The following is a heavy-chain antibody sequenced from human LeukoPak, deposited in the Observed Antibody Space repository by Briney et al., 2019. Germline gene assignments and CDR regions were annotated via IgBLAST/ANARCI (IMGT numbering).Heavy chain of an antibody. CDR1: GYTFTGYY. V-gene: IGHV1-2*02. Sequence: ASVKVSCKASGYTFTGYYMHWVRQAPGQGLEWMGWINPNSGGTNYAQKFQGRVTMTRDTSISTAYMELSRLRSDDTAVYYCASAVDSSGYYPDAFDIWGQGTMVTVSS. CDR3: ASAVDSSGYYPDAFDI. D-gene: IGHD3-22*01. CDR2: INPNSGGT. J-gene: IGHJ3*02.